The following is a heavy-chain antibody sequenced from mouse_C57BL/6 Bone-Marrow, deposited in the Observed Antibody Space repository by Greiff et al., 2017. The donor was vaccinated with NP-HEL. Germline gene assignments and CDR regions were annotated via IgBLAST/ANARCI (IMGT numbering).Heavy chain of an antibody. CDR3: ARNRGWLGLDAMDY. Sequence: EVQLVESGPGMVKPSQSLSLTCTVTGYSITSGYDWHWIRHFPGNKLEWMGYISYSGSTNYNPSLKSRISITHDTSKNHFFLKLNSVTTEDTATYYCARNRGWLGLDAMDYWGQGTSVTVSS. D-gene: IGHD2-3*01. CDR1: GYSITSGYD. J-gene: IGHJ4*01. V-gene: IGHV3-1*01. CDR2: ISYSGST.